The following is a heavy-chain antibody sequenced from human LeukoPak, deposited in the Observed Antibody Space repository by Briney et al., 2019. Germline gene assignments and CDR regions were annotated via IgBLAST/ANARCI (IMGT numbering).Heavy chain of an antibody. CDR1: GFIVSSNY. V-gene: IGHV3-53*01. D-gene: IGHD3-22*01. J-gene: IGHJ4*02. Sequence: GGSLRLSCAASGFIVSSNYMSWVRQAPGKGLEWVSIISSGGNTYYADSVKGRFTISRDISKNTLYLQMNGLRAEDTAVYYCAREVRGYYFDYWGQGTLVTVSS. CDR3: AREVRGYYFDY. CDR2: ISSGGNT.